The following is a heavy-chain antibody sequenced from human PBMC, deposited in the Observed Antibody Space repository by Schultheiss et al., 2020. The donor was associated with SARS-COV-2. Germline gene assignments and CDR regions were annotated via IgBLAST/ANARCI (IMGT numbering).Heavy chain of an antibody. Sequence: GSLRLSCAASGFTFSSYEMNWVRQAPGKGLEWVSYISSSGSTIYYADSVKGRFTISRDNAKNSLYLQMNSLRAEDTAVYYCARDSASITIFGVVTRYGMDVWGQGTTVTVSS. CDR2: ISSSGSTI. V-gene: IGHV3-48*03. CDR1: GFTFSSYE. CDR3: ARDSASITIFGVVTRYGMDV. D-gene: IGHD3-3*01. J-gene: IGHJ6*02.